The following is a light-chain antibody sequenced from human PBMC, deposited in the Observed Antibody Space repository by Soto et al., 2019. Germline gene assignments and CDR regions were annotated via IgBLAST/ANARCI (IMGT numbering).Light chain of an antibody. Sequence: DIQMTQSPFSLSGSTGDRVSITCQASQDISNYLNWYQQKTGKAPKLLISDASNLETGVPSRFSGGGSGTDFIFTINSLQPEDIATYYCPQYDDLPITFGQGTRLEIK. CDR1: QDISNY. CDR3: PQYDDLPIT. J-gene: IGKJ5*01. V-gene: IGKV1-33*01. CDR2: DAS.